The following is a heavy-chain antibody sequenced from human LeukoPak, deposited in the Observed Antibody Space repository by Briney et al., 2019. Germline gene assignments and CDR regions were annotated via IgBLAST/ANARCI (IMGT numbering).Heavy chain of an antibody. D-gene: IGHD1-26*01. CDR3: ARGPHGGSGSDPHDAFDI. Sequence: GRSLRLSCAASGFTFSSYWTHWVRQAPGKGLVWVSRIKNDGRSPSYADSVKGRFTISSANAKNTVYLQIDSLGAEDTAVYYCARGPHGGSGSDPHDAFDIWGQGTMVTVSS. V-gene: IGHV3-74*01. CDR1: GFTFSSYW. CDR2: IKNDGRSP. J-gene: IGHJ3*02.